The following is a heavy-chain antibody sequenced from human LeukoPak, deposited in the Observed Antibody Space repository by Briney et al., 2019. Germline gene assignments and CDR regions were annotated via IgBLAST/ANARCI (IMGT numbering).Heavy chain of an antibody. CDR1: GGSISSGDYY. Sequence: SETLSLTCTVSGGSISSGDYYWSWIRQPPGKGLEWIGYIYYSGSTYYNPSLKSRVTISVDTSKNQFSLKLSSVTAADTAVYYCAREAIFGVVMAHAFDIWGQGTMVTVSS. D-gene: IGHD3-3*01. V-gene: IGHV4-30-4*08. CDR2: IYYSGST. CDR3: AREAIFGVVMAHAFDI. J-gene: IGHJ3*02.